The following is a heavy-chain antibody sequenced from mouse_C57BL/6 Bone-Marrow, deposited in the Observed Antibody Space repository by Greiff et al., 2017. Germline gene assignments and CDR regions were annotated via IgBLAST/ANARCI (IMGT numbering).Heavy chain of an antibody. D-gene: IGHD1-2*01. CDR2: IDPENGDT. CDR1: GFNIQDDY. J-gene: IGHJ4*01. CDR3: TTRLRPRDY. V-gene: IGHV14-4*01. Sequence: DVQLQESGAELVRPGASVKLSCTASGFNIQDDYMHWVKQRPEQGLEWIGWIDPENGDTEYASKFQGKATITADTTSNTAYLQLSSLTSEDTAVYYCTTRLRPRDYWGQGTSVTGSS.